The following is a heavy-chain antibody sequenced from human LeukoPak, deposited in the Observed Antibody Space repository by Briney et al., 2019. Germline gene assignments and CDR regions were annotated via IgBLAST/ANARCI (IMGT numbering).Heavy chain of an antibody. V-gene: IGHV4-59*11. CDR2: IYYTGST. J-gene: IGHJ2*01. CDR1: DGSISTHY. D-gene: IGHD3-3*02. Sequence: SETLSLTCSASDGSISTHYWNWIRQPPGKGLEWMGYIYYTGSTNYNPSLKSRVTMSVDTSKNQFSLRMNSVTAADTAVYYCARDPGINLMTEGYFDLWGRGTLVTVSS. CDR3: ARDPGINLMTEGYFDL.